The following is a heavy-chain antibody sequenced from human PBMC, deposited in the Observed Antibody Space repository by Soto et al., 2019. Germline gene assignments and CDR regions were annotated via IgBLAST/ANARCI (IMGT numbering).Heavy chain of an antibody. D-gene: IGHD6-19*01. CDR3: AGTDSYTSGLDY. J-gene: IGHJ4*02. Sequence: SETLSLTCAVSGYSSRSGYYWGWFRQPPGKGLEWVGSIYHSGGTFYNPSLKSRLTMSVDTSKKQFSLRLSSVTAADTAVYYCAGTDSYTSGLDYWGQGTVVTVS. CDR2: IYHSGGT. CDR1: GYSSRSGYY. V-gene: IGHV4-38-2*01.